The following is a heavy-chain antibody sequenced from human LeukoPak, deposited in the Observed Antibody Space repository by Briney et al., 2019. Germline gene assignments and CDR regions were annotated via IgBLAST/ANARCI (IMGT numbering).Heavy chain of an antibody. CDR2: INHSGST. CDR1: GGSFSDYY. V-gene: IGHV4-34*01. Sequence: PSETLSLTCAVYGGSFSDYYWSWIRQPPGKGLEWIGEINHSGSTNYNPSLKSRVTISVDTSKNQFSLKMNSVTAADTAVHYCARETYYYDSSGYKLGAFDNWGQGTMVTVSS. D-gene: IGHD3-22*01. CDR3: ARETYYYDSSGYKLGAFDN. J-gene: IGHJ3*02.